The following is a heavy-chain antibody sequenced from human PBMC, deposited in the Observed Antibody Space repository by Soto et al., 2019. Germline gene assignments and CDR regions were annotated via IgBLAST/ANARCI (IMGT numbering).Heavy chain of an antibody. J-gene: IGHJ4*02. D-gene: IGHD2-8*01. V-gene: IGHV4-34*01. Sequence: SETLSLTCAVYGGSFSGYYWSWIRQPPGKGLEWIGEINHSGSTNYNPSLKSRVTISVDTSKNQFSLKLSSVTAADTAVYYCARYCNNFDCHHLYYFDSWGQGTQLTVPQ. CDR2: INHSGST. CDR1: GGSFSGYY. CDR3: ARYCNNFDCHHLYYFDS.